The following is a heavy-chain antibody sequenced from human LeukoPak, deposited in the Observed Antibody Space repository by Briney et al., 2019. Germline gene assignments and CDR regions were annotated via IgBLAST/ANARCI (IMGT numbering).Heavy chain of an antibody. V-gene: IGHV3-23*01. CDR3: AKARPEDTYVVVPAAPFDY. CDR2: ISGRDGST. J-gene: IGHJ4*02. Sequence: GGSLRLSCGACGFTFSSYAVQWVGQAPGGRLEWVSAISGRDGSTDTADTPNGRFPISRDNAKTTLHLQMNSLRAADTAVYYYAKARPEDTYVVVPAAPFDYCDQTTLATVSS. CDR1: GFTFSSYA. D-gene: IGHD2-2*01.